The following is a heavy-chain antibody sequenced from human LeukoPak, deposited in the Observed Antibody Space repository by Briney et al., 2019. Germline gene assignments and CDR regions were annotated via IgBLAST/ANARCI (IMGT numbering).Heavy chain of an antibody. D-gene: IGHD3-22*01. Sequence: PSETLSLTCTVSGGSISCGDYYWSWIRQPPGKGLEWIGYIYYSGSTYYNPSLKSRVTTSVDTSKNQFSLKLSSVTAADTAVYYCARDNYYDSSGEIDGFDIWGQGTMVTVSS. J-gene: IGHJ3*02. V-gene: IGHV4-30-4*01. CDR2: IYYSGST. CDR1: GGSISCGDYY. CDR3: ARDNYYDSSGEIDGFDI.